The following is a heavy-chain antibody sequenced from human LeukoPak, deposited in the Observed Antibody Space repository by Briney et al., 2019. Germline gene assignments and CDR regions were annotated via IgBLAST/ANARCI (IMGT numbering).Heavy chain of an antibody. V-gene: IGHV3-66*01. CDR3: ARGQYSNPSCRYFDY. D-gene: IGHD2-2*01. CDR2: ITSGGNS. CDR1: GFIVTSYY. J-gene: IGHJ4*02. Sequence: PGGSLRLSCAASGFIVTSYYMNWLRQAPGKGLEWVSVITSGGNSYYADSVKGRFTISRDNSKNTLYLHMNSLRAEDMAVYYCARGQYSNPSCRYFDYWGQGTLVTVSS.